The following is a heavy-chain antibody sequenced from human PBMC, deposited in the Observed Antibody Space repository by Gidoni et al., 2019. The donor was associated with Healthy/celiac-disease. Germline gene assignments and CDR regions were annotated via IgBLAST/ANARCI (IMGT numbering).Heavy chain of an antibody. V-gene: IGHV3-9*01. CDR2: ISWNSGSI. CDR3: AKDIDSGYEESPFDY. D-gene: IGHD5-12*01. Sequence: DVQRVESGVGLVPPGRYLTLSCAASGFTFDEYAMHWVRQSPGKGLEWVSGISWNSGSIGYADSVKGRFTISRDNAKNSLYLQMNSLRAEDTALYYCAKDIDSGYEESPFDYWGQGTLVTVSS. J-gene: IGHJ4*02. CDR1: GFTFDEYA.